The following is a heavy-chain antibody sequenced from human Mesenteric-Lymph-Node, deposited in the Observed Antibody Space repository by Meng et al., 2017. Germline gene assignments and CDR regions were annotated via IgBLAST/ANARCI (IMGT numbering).Heavy chain of an antibody. CDR1: GGSFSGYY. Sequence: QVQIQQWGAGLLKPSETLSLTCAVYGGSFSGYYWSWIRQPPGKGLEWIGEINHSGSTNYNPSLKSRVTISVDTSKNQFSLKLSSVTAADTAVYYCARVNPTNWFDPWGQGTLVTVSS. CDR3: ARVNPTNWFDP. V-gene: IGHV4-34*01. J-gene: IGHJ5*02. CDR2: INHSGST.